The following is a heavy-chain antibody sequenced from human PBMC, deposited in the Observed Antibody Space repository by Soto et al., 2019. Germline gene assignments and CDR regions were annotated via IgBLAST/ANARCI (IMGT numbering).Heavy chain of an antibody. CDR1: GGTMSRYY. V-gene: IGHV4-59*01. CDR2: IYYSGST. J-gene: IGHJ6*02. CDR3: ALLFYGDYPEFMDV. D-gene: IGHD4-17*01. Sequence: SETLSLTCTGSGGTMSRYYWSWIRQPPGKELEWIGYIYYSGSTNYNPSLKSRVTISVDTSKNQSSLKLSSVTAADTAVYYCALLFYGDYPEFMDVRAQRTTDTVSS.